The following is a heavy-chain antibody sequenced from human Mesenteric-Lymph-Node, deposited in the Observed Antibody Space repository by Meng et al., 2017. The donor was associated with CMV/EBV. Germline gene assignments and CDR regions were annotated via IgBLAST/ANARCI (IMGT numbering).Heavy chain of an antibody. CDR1: GGSISCYF. J-gene: IGHJ4*02. Sequence: SETLSLTCTVSGGSISCYFWSWIRQPPGQGLEWIGSIYYSGSTFYNPSLKSRVTISVDTSQNQFSLKLSSVTAADTAVYYCARDGGGGSGSYYRRLDYWGQGTLVTVSS. CDR3: ARDGGGGSGSYYRRLDY. V-gene: IGHV4-59*12. CDR2: IYYSGST. D-gene: IGHD3-10*01.